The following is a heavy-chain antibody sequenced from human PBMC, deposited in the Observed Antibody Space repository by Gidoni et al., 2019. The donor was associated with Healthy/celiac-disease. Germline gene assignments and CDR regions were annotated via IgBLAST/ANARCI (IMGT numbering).Heavy chain of an antibody. CDR3: AAYYDEGQIDY. CDR2: IYYSGST. V-gene: IGHV4-39*01. D-gene: IGHD3-22*01. Sequence: QLHLQESGPGLANPSETLSLTCPVPGGSISSSSYYWGWIRQPPGKGLEWLGGIYYSGSTYYNPSLKSRVTISVDTSKNQFSLKLSSVTAADTAVYYCAAYYDEGQIDYWGQGTLVTVSS. J-gene: IGHJ4*02. CDR1: GGSISSSSYY.